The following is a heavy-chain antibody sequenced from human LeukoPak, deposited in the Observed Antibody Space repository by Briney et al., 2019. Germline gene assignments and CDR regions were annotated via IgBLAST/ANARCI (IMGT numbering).Heavy chain of an antibody. CDR3: ARAGTDSAVTAIPGY. V-gene: IGHV3-33*01. CDR2: IWYDGSDK. CDR1: GFTFSSYG. Sequence: GRSLRLSCAASGFTFSSYGMHWVRQAPGKGLEWVAIIWYDGSDKYYADSVKGRFTISRDNSKNTLYLQMNSLRAEDTAVYYCARAGTDSAVTAIPGYWGQGTLVSVSS. D-gene: IGHD2-21*02. J-gene: IGHJ4*02.